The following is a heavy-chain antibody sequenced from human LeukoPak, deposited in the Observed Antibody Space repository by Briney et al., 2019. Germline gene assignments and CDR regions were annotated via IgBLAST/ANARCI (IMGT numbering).Heavy chain of an antibody. D-gene: IGHD4-17*01. CDR3: VKESYGDSPYWYFNL. CDR1: GFTFSHYA. Sequence: PGGPLRLSCAASGFTFSHYAMTWVRQSPGKGLEWVSAISGSAVTKHYADSLRGRFPTSRDNSKDTMYLQMNNLRCDDTAVYYCVKESYGDSPYWYFNLWGRGTLVTVSS. V-gene: IGHV3-23*01. CDR2: ISGSAVTK. J-gene: IGHJ2*01.